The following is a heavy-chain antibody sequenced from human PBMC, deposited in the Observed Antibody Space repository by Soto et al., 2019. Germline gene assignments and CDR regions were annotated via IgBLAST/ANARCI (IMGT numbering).Heavy chain of an antibody. Sequence: ASVKVSCKASGYTFTSYGISWVRQAPGQGLEWMGWISAYNGNTNYAQKLQGRVTMTTDTSTSTAYMELRSLRSDDTAVYYCARDQAYYYGSGSSYGMDVWGQGTTVTVSS. V-gene: IGHV1-18*01. CDR1: GYTFTSYG. CDR2: ISAYNGNT. CDR3: ARDQAYYYGSGSSYGMDV. D-gene: IGHD3-10*01. J-gene: IGHJ6*02.